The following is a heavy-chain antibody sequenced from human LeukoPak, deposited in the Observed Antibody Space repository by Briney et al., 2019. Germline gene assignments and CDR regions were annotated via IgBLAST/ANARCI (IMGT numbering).Heavy chain of an antibody. Sequence: GGSLRLSCAASGSTFSSHAMTWVRQAPGKGLEWVSTISGDGGITYYADSVKGRFTISRDNSKNTLYLQMNSLRAEDTAVYYCARVSLLYSSSSAFDYWGQGTLVTVSS. D-gene: IGHD6-6*01. J-gene: IGHJ4*02. CDR2: ISGDGGIT. V-gene: IGHV3-23*01. CDR3: ARVSLLYSSSSAFDY. CDR1: GSTFSSHA.